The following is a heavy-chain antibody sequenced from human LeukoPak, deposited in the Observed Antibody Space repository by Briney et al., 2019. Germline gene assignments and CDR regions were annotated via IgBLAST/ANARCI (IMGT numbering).Heavy chain of an antibody. J-gene: IGHJ3*02. V-gene: IGHV3-23*01. CDR1: GSTFTDYA. Sequence: GGSLRLSCAASGSTFTDYAMSWVRQAPGKGLEWVSAISGSGYSTYFADSVKGRFTISRDNSKSTLYLQMNSLRAEDTALYYCAKGGAVPAARRAFDIWGQGTMVTVSS. CDR3: AKGGAVPAARRAFDI. D-gene: IGHD2-2*01. CDR2: ISGSGYST.